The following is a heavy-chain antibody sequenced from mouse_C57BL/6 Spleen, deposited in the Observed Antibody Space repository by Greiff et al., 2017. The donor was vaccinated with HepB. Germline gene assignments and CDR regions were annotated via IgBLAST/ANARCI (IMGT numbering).Heavy chain of an antibody. D-gene: IGHD2-5*01. V-gene: IGHV5-6*01. J-gene: IGHJ4*01. CDR1: GFTFSSYG. Sequence: VQLKESGGDLVKPGGSLKLSCAASGFTFSSYGMSWVRQTPDKRLEWVATISSGGSYTYYPDSVKGRFTISRDNAKNTLYLQMSSLKSEDTAMYYCASSTIVTTKGYYAMDYWGQGTSVTVSS. CDR2: ISSGGSYT. CDR3: ASSTIVTTKGYYAMDY.